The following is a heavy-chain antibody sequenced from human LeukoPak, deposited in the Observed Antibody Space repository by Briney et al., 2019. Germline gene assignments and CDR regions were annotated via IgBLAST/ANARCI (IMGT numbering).Heavy chain of an antibody. CDR1: GFTFSSYW. J-gene: IGHJ6*04. D-gene: IGHD3-10*02. CDR2: ISSDGSST. Sequence: GGSLRLSCAASGFTFSSYWMHWVRQAPGKGLVWVSRISSDGSSTTYADSVKGRFTISRDNAKNTLYLQMNSLRAEDTAVYYCAELGITMIGGVWGKGTTVTISS. CDR3: AELGITMIGGV. V-gene: IGHV3-74*01.